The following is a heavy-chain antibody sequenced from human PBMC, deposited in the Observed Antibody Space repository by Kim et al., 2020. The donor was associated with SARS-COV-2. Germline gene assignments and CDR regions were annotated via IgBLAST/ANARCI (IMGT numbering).Heavy chain of an antibody. Sequence: ASVKVSCKGSGYTLSELSMHRVRQTPGKGLEWMGGFDSEEGEIVYAQKFQGRIMMTEDSSTDTAYMELRSLRSEDTAMYFCAAAPSRTPVSGSVFFDYWG. CDR1: GYTLSELS. CDR2: FDSEEGEI. J-gene: IGHJ4*01. D-gene: IGHD6-19*01. CDR3: AAAPSRTPVSGSVFFDY. V-gene: IGHV1-24*01.